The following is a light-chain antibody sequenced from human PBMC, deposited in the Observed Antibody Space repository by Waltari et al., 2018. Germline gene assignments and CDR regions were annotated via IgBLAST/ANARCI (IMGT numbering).Light chain of an antibody. CDR1: QSVLYSSNNKNC. Sequence: DIVMTQSPDSLAVSLGERANINCKSSQSVLYSSNNKNCLGWYQQKPGQPPKLLIYWASTRESGVPDRFSGSGSGTDFTLTISSLQAEDVAVYYCQQYYSTPYSFGQGTKLEIK. V-gene: IGKV4-1*01. J-gene: IGKJ2*03. CDR2: WAS. CDR3: QQYYSTPYS.